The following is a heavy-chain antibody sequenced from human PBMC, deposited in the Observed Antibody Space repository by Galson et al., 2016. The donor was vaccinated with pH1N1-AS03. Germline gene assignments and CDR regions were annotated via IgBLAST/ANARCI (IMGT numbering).Heavy chain of an antibody. D-gene: IGHD2-15*01. CDR2: INPSSGGT. CDR1: GYTFSDYY. J-gene: IGHJ4*01. Sequence: SVKVSCKASGYTFSDYYMHWVRQAPGQGLEWMGWINPSSGGTKSGQKFQGRVTMTTDTSISTAYMEETGLRGDDTAVYYCAKDFHSSNVWGQGTLVTVSS. V-gene: IGHV1-2*02. CDR3: AKDFHSSNV.